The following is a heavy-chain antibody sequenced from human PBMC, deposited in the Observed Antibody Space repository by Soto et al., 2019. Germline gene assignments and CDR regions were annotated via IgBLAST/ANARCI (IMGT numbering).Heavy chain of an antibody. J-gene: IGHJ4*02. CDR3: ARVAVAWTSVVY. CDR1: GGSISSSNW. Sequence: QVQLQESGPGLVKPSGTLSLTCAVSGGSISSSNWWSWVRQPPGKGLEWIGEIYHSWSTNYNPSLKCRVTISVDQSKNQFSLKLSSVTAADTAVYYCARVAVAWTSVVYWGQGTLVTGSS. V-gene: IGHV4-4*02. D-gene: IGHD6-19*01. CDR2: IYHSWST.